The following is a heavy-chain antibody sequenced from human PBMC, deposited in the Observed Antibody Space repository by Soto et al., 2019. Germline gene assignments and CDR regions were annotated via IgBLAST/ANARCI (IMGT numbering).Heavy chain of an antibody. CDR1: GDSISGGNYY. J-gene: IGHJ5*02. CDR3: VRDGTKTLRDWFDP. D-gene: IGHD1-1*01. V-gene: IGHV4-31*03. CDR2: IYYTGTT. Sequence: SETLSLTCTVSGDSISGGNYYWTWIRQHPGRGLEWIGYIYYTGTTHYSPSLQSRVTMSVDTSKNQISLTLTSLTPADTAVYYCVRDGTKTLRDWFDPWGQGISVTVSS.